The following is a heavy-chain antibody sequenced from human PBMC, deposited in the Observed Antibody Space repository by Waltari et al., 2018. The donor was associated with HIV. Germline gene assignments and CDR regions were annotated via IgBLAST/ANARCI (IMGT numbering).Heavy chain of an antibody. V-gene: IGHV1-69*01. D-gene: IGHD3-16*01. CDR3: ARDGPQGGSFPLAY. CDR2: IIPIFGTA. Sequence: QVQLVQSGAEVKKPGSSVKVSCKASGGTFSSYAISWVRQAPGQGLEWMGGIIPIFGTANYAQKFQGRVTITADESTSTAYMELSSLRSEDTTVYYCARDGPQGGSFPLAYWGQGTLVTVSS. J-gene: IGHJ4*02. CDR1: GGTFSSYA.